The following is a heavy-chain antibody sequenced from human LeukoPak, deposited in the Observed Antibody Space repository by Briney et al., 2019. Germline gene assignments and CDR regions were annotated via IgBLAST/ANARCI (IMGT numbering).Heavy chain of an antibody. J-gene: IGHJ4*02. CDR3: AMAYDRAPYYFDY. D-gene: IGHD3-22*01. CDR1: GGSISSYY. CDR2: IYYSGST. V-gene: IGHV4-59*01. Sequence: SETLSLTCTVSGGSISSYYWSWIRQPPGKGLEWIGYIYYSGSTNYNPSLKSRVTISVGTSKNQFSLKLSSVTAADTAVYYCAMAYDRAPYYFDYWGQGTLVTVSS.